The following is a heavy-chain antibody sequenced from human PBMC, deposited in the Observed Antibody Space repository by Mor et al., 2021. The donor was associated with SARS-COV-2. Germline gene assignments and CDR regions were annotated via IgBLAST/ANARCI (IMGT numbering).Heavy chain of an antibody. CDR3: ARDEVYCGGDCYPEYYYYYGMDV. D-gene: IGHD2-21*01. Sequence: GSTIYYADSVKGRFTISRDNAKNSLNLQMNSLRAEDSAVYFCARDEVYCGGDCYPEYYYYYGMDVWGQGTTVTVSS. CDR2: GSTI. J-gene: IGHJ6*02. V-gene: IGHV3-11*01.